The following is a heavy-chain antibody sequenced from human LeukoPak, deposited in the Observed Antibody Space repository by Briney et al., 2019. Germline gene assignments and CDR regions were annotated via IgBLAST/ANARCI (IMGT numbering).Heavy chain of an antibody. J-gene: IGHJ5*02. CDR3: ARARFSRLSPFDP. CDR1: GYTFTGYY. Sequence: ASVKVSCKASGYTFTGYYMHWVRQAPGQGLEWMGWINPNSGGTNYAQKFQGRVTMPRDTSISTAYMELSRLRSDDTAVYYCARARFSRLSPFDPWGQGTLVTVSS. CDR2: INPNSGGT. D-gene: IGHD3-3*01. V-gene: IGHV1-2*02.